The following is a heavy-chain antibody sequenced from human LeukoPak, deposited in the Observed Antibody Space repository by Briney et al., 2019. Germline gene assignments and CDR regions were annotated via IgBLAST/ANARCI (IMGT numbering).Heavy chain of an antibody. CDR3: ARQRGGGYWYFDL. V-gene: IGHV4-39*01. Sequence: SETLSLTCTPSAGLPTIGRSYWGWLRQPPGKGLEWIGSIYYSGSTYYNPSLKSRVTISVDTSKTQFSLKLSSVTAADTAVYFCARQRGGGYWYFDLWGRGTLVTVSS. CDR2: IYYSGST. J-gene: IGHJ2*01. CDR1: AGLPTIGRSY.